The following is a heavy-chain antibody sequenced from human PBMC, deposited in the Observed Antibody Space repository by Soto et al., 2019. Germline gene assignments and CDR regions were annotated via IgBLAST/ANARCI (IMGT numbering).Heavy chain of an antibody. CDR1: GFSLSTNGVG. D-gene: IGHD4-17*01. CDR2: IYWDDSK. CDR3: AKKGGGDYILGY. J-gene: IGHJ4*02. V-gene: IGHV2-5*02. Sequence: QITLKESGPTLVKPTQTLTLTCTFSGFSLSTNGVGVGWIRQPPGKALEWLALIYWDDSKHYSPSLNSRLTITKDTPRNLVVLTMTNMDPEDTATYYCAKKGGGDYILGYWGQGTLVTVSS.